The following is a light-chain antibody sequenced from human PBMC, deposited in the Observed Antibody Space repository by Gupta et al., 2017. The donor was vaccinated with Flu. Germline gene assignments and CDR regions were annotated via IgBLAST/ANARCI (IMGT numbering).Light chain of an antibody. CDR3: QVWDSSGDQYV. V-gene: IGLV3-21*02. CDR1: NIGRNN. CDR2: DDS. J-gene: IGLJ1*01. Sequence: SYVVTQPPSVSVAPGQPAPITCGGDNIGRNNVHWYRQKPGQAPVLVVYDDSDRPSGIPDRVSGSNSGNTATLTIGWVEAGDEADYYCQVWDSSGDQYVFGTGTKVTVL.